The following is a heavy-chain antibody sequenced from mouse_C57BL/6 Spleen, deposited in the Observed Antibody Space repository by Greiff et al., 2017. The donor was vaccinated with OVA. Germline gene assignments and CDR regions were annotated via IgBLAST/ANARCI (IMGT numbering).Heavy chain of an antibody. J-gene: IGHJ3*01. CDR2: ISDGGSYT. V-gene: IGHV5-4*01. Sequence: EVQRVESGGGLVKPGGSLKLSCAASGFTFSSYAMSWVRQTPEKRLEWVATISDGGSYTYYPDNVKGRFTISRDNAKNNLYLQMSHLKSEDTAMYYCARDQGSDYDEKAWFAYWGQGTLVTVSA. CDR3: ARDQGSDYDEKAWFAY. D-gene: IGHD2-4*01. CDR1: GFTFSSYA.